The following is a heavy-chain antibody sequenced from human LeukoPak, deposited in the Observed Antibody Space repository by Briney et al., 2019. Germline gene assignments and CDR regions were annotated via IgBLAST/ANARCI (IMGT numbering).Heavy chain of an antibody. CDR1: GFTFSDYY. CDR2: ISSSSSYT. J-gene: IGHJ4*02. CDR3: ARGYDILTGYPLDY. Sequence: GSLRLSCAASGFTFSDYYMSWIRQAPGKGLEWVSYISSSSSYTNYADSVKGRFTISRDNAKNSLYLQMNSLRAEDTAVYYCARGYDILTGYPLDYWGQGTLVTVSS. D-gene: IGHD3-9*01. V-gene: IGHV3-11*06.